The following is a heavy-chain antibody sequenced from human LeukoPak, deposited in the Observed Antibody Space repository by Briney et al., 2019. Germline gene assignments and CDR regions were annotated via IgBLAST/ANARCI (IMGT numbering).Heavy chain of an antibody. D-gene: IGHD5-18*01. V-gene: IGHV3-48*03. CDR2: ISSSGSTI. J-gene: IGHJ4*02. CDR3: ARDSEYSYGSHFDY. Sequence: GGSLRLSCAASGFTFSSYEMNWVRQASGKGLEWVSYISSSGSTIYYADSVKGRFTISRDNAKNSLYLQMNSLRAEDTAVYYCARDSEYSYGSHFDYWGQGTLVSVSS. CDR1: GFTFSSYE.